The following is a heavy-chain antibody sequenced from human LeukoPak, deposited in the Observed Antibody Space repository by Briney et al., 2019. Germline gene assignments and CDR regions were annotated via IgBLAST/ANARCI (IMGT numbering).Heavy chain of an antibody. CDR1: GFTLSSYS. D-gene: IGHD3-16*01. Sequence: GGSLRLSCAASGFTLSSYSMNWVRQAPGKGLEWVANIKKDGSQKYYLGSVKGRFTISRDNAENSLYLLMNSLRADDTAVYYCARFELISVVLTGMDVWGQGTTVTVSS. CDR3: ARFELISVVLTGMDV. J-gene: IGHJ6*02. V-gene: IGHV3-7*01. CDR2: IKKDGSQK.